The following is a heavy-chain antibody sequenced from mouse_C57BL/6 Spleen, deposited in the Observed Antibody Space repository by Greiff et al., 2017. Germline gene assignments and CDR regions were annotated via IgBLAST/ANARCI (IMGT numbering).Heavy chain of an antibody. Sequence: EVQRVESGEGLVKPGGSLKLSCAASGFTFSSYAMSWVRQTPEKRLEWVAYISSGGDYIYYADTVKGRFTISRDNARNTLYLQMSSLKSEDTAMYYCTRVNYGTPYYAMDYWGQGTSVTVSS. J-gene: IGHJ4*01. D-gene: IGHD1-1*01. CDR3: TRVNYGTPYYAMDY. CDR1: GFTFSSYA. CDR2: ISSGGDYI. V-gene: IGHV5-9-1*02.